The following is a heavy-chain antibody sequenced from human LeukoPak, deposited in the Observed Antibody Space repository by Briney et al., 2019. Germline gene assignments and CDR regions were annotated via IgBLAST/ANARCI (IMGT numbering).Heavy chain of an antibody. V-gene: IGHV4-34*01. CDR2: INHSGST. Sequence: PSETLSLTCAVYGGSFSGYYWSWIRQPPGKGLEWIGEINHSGSTNYNPSLKSRVTMSLDTSKNQFSLKLSSVTAADTAVYYCARDRYYYDSSGYYYFDYWGQGTLVTVSS. CDR3: ARDRYYYDSSGYYYFDY. CDR1: GGSFSGYY. J-gene: IGHJ4*02. D-gene: IGHD3-22*01.